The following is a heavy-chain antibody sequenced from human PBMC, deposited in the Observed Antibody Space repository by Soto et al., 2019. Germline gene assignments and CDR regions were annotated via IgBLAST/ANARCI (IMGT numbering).Heavy chain of an antibody. CDR2: INAGNGNT. D-gene: IGHD3-22*01. V-gene: IGHV1-3*01. Sequence: GASLKVSCKASGYTFTSYAMHWVRQAPGQRLEWMGWINAGNGNTKYSQKFQGRVTITRDTSASTAYMELSSLRSEDTAVYYCARGYDSSGYYFGYWGQGTLVTVSS. CDR1: GYTFTSYA. J-gene: IGHJ4*02. CDR3: ARGYDSSGYYFGY.